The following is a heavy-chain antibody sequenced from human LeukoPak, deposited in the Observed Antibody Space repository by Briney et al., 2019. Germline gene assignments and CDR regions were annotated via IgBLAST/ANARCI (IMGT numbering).Heavy chain of an antibody. J-gene: IGHJ5*02. Sequence: ASVKVSCKASGYTFTGYYMHWVRQAPGQGLEWMGWINPNSGGTNYAQKFQGRVTMTRDTSISTAYMELSRLRSDDTAVYYCARALLTTRVSEGATTTFDPWGQGTLVTVSS. CDR3: ARALLTTRVSEGATTTFDP. V-gene: IGHV1-2*02. CDR2: INPNSGGT. D-gene: IGHD1-1*01. CDR1: GYTFTGYY.